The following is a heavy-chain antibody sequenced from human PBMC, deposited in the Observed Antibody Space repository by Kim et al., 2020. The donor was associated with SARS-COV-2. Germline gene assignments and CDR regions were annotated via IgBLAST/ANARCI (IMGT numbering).Heavy chain of an antibody. V-gene: IGHV4-30-2*05. D-gene: IGHD7-27*01. CDR3: ARLGNWGSNFDY. J-gene: IGHJ4*02. Sequence: SYTPSLKSRVIISVDKSKNQFSLNLTSVTAADRAVYYCARLGNWGSNFDYWGQGTLVTVSS.